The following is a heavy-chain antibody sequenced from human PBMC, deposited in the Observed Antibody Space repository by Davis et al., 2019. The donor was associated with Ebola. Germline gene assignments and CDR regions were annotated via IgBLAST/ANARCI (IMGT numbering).Heavy chain of an antibody. CDR2: IYYRGST. D-gene: IGHD6-19*01. CDR1: GGSVSNYY. Sequence: SETLSLTCTVSGGSVSNYYWSWIRQPPGKGLEWIGYIYYRGSTNYNPSLKSRVTISVDTSKNQFSLKLSSVTAADTAVYYCARELPGYSSGWYDYWGQGTLVTVSS. CDR3: ARELPGYSSGWYDY. J-gene: IGHJ4*02. V-gene: IGHV4-59*02.